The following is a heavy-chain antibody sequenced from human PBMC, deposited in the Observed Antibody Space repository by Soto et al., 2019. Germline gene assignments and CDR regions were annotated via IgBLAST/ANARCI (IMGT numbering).Heavy chain of an antibody. D-gene: IGHD1-26*01. J-gene: IGHJ5*02. Sequence: ASVKVSCKASGYTFTSYDINWVRQATGQGLGWMGWMNPNSGNTGYAQKFQGRVTMTRNTSISTAYMELSSLRSEDTAVYYCARDMHAGFTHYFDPWGQGTLVTVSS. V-gene: IGHV1-8*01. CDR1: GYTFTSYD. CDR2: MNPNSGNT. CDR3: ARDMHAGFTHYFDP.